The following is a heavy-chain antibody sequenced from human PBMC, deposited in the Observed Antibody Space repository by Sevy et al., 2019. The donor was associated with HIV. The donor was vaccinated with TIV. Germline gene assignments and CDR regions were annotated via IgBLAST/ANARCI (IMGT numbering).Heavy chain of an antibody. Sequence: SETLSLTCTVSGGSISSYYWSWIRQPPGKGLEWIGYIYYSGSTNYNPSLKSRVTISVDTSKNQCSLKLSSVTAADTAVYYCARGLYSGSYYYFDYWGQGTLVTVSS. CDR1: GGSISSYY. CDR2: IYYSGST. CDR3: ARGLYSGSYYYFDY. V-gene: IGHV4-59*01. J-gene: IGHJ4*02. D-gene: IGHD1-26*01.